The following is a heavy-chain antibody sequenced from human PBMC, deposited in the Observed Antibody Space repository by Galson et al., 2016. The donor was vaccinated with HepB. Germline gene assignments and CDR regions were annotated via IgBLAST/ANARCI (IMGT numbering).Heavy chain of an antibody. Sequence: QSGAEVKKPGESLRISCEASGYSFTSYSINWVRQMPGKGLEWMGNIDPSDSYTRYSPSFQGHITISADKSISTAYLQWSSLKASDTAIYYCATALHKTQSSSSDRGVWGQGTMVTVSS. D-gene: IGHD6-19*01. J-gene: IGHJ3*01. CDR1: GYSFTSYS. V-gene: IGHV5-10-1*01. CDR2: IDPSDSYT. CDR3: ATALHKTQSSSSDRGV.